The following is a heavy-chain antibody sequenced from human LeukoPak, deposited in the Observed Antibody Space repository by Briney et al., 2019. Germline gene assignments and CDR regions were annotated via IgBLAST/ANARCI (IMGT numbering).Heavy chain of an antibody. V-gene: IGHV1-69*05. Sequence: SVKVSCKASGGTFSSYAISWVRQAPGQGLEWMGGIIPIFGTANYAQKFQGRVTITTDESTSTAYMELSSLRSDDTAVYYCARVGHYYDSSGYKKGGFDYWGQGTLVTVSS. CDR2: IIPIFGTA. CDR3: ARVGHYYDSSGYKKGGFDY. J-gene: IGHJ4*02. CDR1: GGTFSSYA. D-gene: IGHD3-22*01.